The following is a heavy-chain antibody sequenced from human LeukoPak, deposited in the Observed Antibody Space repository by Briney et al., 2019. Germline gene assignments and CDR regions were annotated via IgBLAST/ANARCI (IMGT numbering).Heavy chain of an antibody. Sequence: SETLSLTCTVSGGSISSYYWSWIRQPPGKGLEWIGEINHSGSTNYNPSLKSRVTISVDTSKNQFSLKLSPVTAADTAVYYCARVFYLGYYYDSSGIDYWGQGSLVTVSS. J-gene: IGHJ4*02. D-gene: IGHD3-22*01. CDR1: GGSISSYY. CDR3: ARVFYLGYYYDSSGIDY. V-gene: IGHV4-34*01. CDR2: INHSGST.